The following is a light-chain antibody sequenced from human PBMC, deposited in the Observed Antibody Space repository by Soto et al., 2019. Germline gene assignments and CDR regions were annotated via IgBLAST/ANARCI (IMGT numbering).Light chain of an antibody. CDR2: KIS. CDR3: LQASLALPET. Sequence: DLVMTQTPLSSPVTLGQPASISCRSSQSLLHRDGNTYLSWLQQRPGQPPRLLIYKISNRLSGVPDIFSGSGAGTDFTPKISRVEADDVGVYYCLQASLALPETFGHGTKLEIE. J-gene: IGKJ2*01. CDR1: QSLLHRDGNTY. V-gene: IGKV2-24*01.